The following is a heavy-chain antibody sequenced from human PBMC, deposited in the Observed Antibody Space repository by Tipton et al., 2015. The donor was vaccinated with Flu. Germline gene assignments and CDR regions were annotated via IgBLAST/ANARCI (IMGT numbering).Heavy chain of an antibody. V-gene: IGHV4-39*07. D-gene: IGHD3-3*01. CDR1: GGSISSSSYY. CDR2: IYYSGST. Sequence: TLSITCTVSGGSISSSSYYWGWIRQPPGKGLEWIGSIYYSGSTYYNPSLKSRVTISVDTSKNQFSLKRSSVTAADTAGYYCARDTILGVAHWDQGTLVTVSS. J-gene: IGHJ4*02. CDR3: ARDTILGVAH.